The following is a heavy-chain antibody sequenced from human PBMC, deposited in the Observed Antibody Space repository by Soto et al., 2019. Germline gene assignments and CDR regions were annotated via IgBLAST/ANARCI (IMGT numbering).Heavy chain of an antibody. CDR2: INHSGST. CDR3: ARGTIRSYSYNFWEGYYGMEV. CDR1: VGSLSGYY. J-gene: IGHJ6*01. D-gene: IGHD5-18*01. Sequence: SETLSLTCGFDVGSLSGYYWSCIRHTPGKGLEWIGEINHSGSTNYNPSLRSRVTISVDTSKSQFSLKLSSVTAADTAVYFCARGTIRSYSYNFWEGYYGMEVWGQGTTVNVSS. V-gene: IGHV4-34*01.